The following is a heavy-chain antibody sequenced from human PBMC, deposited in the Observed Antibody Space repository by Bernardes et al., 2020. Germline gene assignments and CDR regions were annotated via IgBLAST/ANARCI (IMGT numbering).Heavy chain of an antibody. CDR3: AKDSPRGAVAGPFDY. CDR1: GFTFSSYG. D-gene: IGHD6-19*01. CDR2: ISYDGSNK. Sequence: GGSLRLSCAASGFTFSSYGMHWVRQAPGKGLEWVAVISYDGSNKYYADSVKGRFTISRDNSKNTLYLQMNSLRAEDTAVYYCAKDSPRGAVAGPFDYWGQGTLVTVSS. J-gene: IGHJ4*02. V-gene: IGHV3-30*18.